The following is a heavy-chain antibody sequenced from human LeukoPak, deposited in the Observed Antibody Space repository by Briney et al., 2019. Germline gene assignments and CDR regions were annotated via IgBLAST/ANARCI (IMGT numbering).Heavy chain of an antibody. CDR1: GFTFSLYS. CDR2: ITSGSSTI. J-gene: IGHJ4*02. D-gene: IGHD3-16*01. CDR3: ARDGGGDY. V-gene: IGHV3-48*01. Sequence: AGGSLRLSCAASGFTFSLYSMNWVRQAPGKGLEWVSYITSGSSTIYYADSVKGRFTISRDNAKNSLFLQMNSLRAEDTAVYYFARDGGGDYWGQGTLVTVSS.